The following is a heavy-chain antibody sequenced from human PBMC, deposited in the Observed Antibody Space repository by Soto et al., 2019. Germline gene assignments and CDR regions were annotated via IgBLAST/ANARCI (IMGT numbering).Heavy chain of an antibody. J-gene: IGHJ6*02. V-gene: IGHV5-51*01. D-gene: IGHD6-13*01. CDR1: GYSFTSYW. CDR2: IYPGDSDT. Sequence: GESLKISCKGSGYSFTSYWIGWVRQMPGKGLEWMGIIYPGDSDTRYSPSFQGQVTISADKSINTAYLQWSSLKASDTAMYYCASWGLAADYYYGMDFWGQGTTVTVSS. CDR3: ASWGLAADYYYGMDF.